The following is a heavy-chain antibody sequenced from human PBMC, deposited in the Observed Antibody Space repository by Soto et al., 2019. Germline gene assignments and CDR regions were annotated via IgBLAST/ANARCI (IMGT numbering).Heavy chain of an antibody. CDR1: GYTLTELS. J-gene: IGHJ4*02. CDR3: ATEGVLGITFGGVIAYYFDY. CDR2: FDPEDGET. V-gene: IGHV1-24*01. D-gene: IGHD3-16*02. Sequence: ASVKVSCKVSGYTLTELSMHWVRQAPGKGLEWMGGFDPEDGETIYAQKFQGRVTMTEDTSTDTAYMELSSLRSEDTAVYYCATEGVLGITFGGVIAYYFDYWGQGTLVTVSS.